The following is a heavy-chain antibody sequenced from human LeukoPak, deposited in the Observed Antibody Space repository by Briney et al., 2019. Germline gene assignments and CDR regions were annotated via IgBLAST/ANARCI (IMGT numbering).Heavy chain of an antibody. CDR1: GGSISSGGYY. CDR3: ARVSSILEWLFYFDY. CDR2: IYYSGST. Sequence: SQTLSLTCTVSGGSISSGGYYWSWIRQHPGKGLEWIGYIYYSGSTYYNPSLKSRVTISVDTSKNQFSLKLSSVTAADTAVYYCARVSSILEWLFYFDYWGQGTLVTVSS. V-gene: IGHV4-31*03. D-gene: IGHD3-3*01. J-gene: IGHJ4*02.